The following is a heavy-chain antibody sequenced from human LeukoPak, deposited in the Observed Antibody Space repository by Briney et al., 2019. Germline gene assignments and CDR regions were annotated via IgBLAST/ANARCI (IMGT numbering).Heavy chain of an antibody. D-gene: IGHD7-27*01. J-gene: IGHJ2*01. CDR1: GFTFSSYS. CDR2: ISSTSSTI. V-gene: IGHV3-48*01. Sequence: GSLRLSCAASGFTFSSYSMNWVRQAPGEGLEWVSYISSTSSTIYYADSVKGRFTISRDNAKNSLYLQMNSLRAEDTAVYYCARVLGIYFDLWGRGTLVTVSS. CDR3: ARVLGIYFDL.